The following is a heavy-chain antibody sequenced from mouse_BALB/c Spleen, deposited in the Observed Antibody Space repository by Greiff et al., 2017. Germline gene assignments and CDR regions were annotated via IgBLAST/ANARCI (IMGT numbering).Heavy chain of an antibody. CDR2: SRNKANDYTT. CDR3: SRGAEYRYDDAMDY. Sequence: EVKLVESGGGLVQPGGSLRLSCATSGFTFSDFYMEWVRQPPGKRLEWIAASRNKANDYTTEYSASVKGRFIVSRDTSQSILYLQMNALRAEDTAIYYCSRGAEYRYDDAMDYWGQGTSVTVSS. D-gene: IGHD2-14*01. CDR1: GFTFSDFY. J-gene: IGHJ4*01. V-gene: IGHV7-1*02.